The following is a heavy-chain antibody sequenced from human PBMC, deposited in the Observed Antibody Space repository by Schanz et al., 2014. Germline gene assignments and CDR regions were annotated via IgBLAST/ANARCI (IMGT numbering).Heavy chain of an antibody. J-gene: IGHJ4*02. CDR1: GFTFSSYG. V-gene: IGHV3-30*19. D-gene: IGHD4-17*01. CDR3: ARDRYGVLSRGLDS. CDR2: TSTDGTKT. Sequence: QFQLVSSGGGVVQPGRSLRLSCAASGFTFSSYGMHWVRQVPGKGLEKVAVTSTDGTKTYYAASVRGRFTISRDKAKNKGYLQMNARSAEEKERDYCARDRYGVLSRGLDSWGQGILVTVSS.